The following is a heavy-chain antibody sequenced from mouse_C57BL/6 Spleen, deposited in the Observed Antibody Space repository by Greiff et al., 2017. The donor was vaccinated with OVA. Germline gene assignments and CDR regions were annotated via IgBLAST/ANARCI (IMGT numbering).Heavy chain of an antibody. CDR1: GFTFSSYG. Sequence: DVKLVESGGDLVKPGGSLKLSCAASGFTFSSYGMSWVRQTPDKRLEWVATISSGGSYTYYPDSVKGRFTISRDNAKNTLYLQMSSLKSEDTAMYYCARQGITVEAMDYWGQGTSVTVSS. D-gene: IGHD2-4*01. J-gene: IGHJ4*01. CDR3: ARQGITVEAMDY. CDR2: ISSGGSYT. V-gene: IGHV5-6*02.